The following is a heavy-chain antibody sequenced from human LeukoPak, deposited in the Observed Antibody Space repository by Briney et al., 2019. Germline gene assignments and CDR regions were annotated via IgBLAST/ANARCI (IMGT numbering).Heavy chain of an antibody. V-gene: IGHV3-21*01. CDR2: IGPTGTDR. CDR1: GFTFSSCG. Sequence: PGGSLRLSCAASGFTFSSCGFNWVRQAPGKGLEWVSSIGPTGTDRYYADSVRGRFTISRDNAKNSLYLQMNSLRAEDTAVYYCARESAADFDYWGQGTLVSVSS. J-gene: IGHJ4*02. CDR3: ARESAADFDY.